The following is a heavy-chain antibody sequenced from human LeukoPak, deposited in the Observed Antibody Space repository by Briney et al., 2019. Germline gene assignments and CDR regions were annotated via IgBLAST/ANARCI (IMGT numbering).Heavy chain of an antibody. CDR3: ARGGSRSGGSLRTFDS. Sequence: GASVKVSCKASGYTFTSYYMHWVRQAPGQGLEWMGIINPSGGSTSYAQKFQGRVTMTRDTSTSTVYMELSSLRSEDTAVYYCARGGSRSGGSLRTFDSWGQGTLVIVSS. CDR1: GYTFTSYY. D-gene: IGHD2-15*01. CDR2: INPSGGST. J-gene: IGHJ4*02. V-gene: IGHV1-46*01.